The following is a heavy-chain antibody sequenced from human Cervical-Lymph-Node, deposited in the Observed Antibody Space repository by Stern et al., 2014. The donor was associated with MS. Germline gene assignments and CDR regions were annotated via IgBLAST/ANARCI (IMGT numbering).Heavy chain of an antibody. CDR2: IYYSGST. D-gene: IGHD3-16*01. J-gene: IGHJ4*02. CDR3: ARGGGRTYFDY. V-gene: IGHV4-59*01. Sequence: QVQLVQSGPGLVKPSETLSLPCTVSGGSINTYYWSWIRQPPGQGLEWIGWIYYSGSTNYNPSLKSRVTISMDTSKNQFSLKLTSVTAADTAVYYCARGGGRTYFDYWGQGTLVTVSS. CDR1: GGSINTYY.